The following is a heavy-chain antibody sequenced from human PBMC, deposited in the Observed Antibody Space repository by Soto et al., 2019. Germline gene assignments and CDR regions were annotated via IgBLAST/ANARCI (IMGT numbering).Heavy chain of an antibody. V-gene: IGHV1-2*02. Sequence: GASVKVSCKASGYTFTGYYTHWVRQAPGQGLEWMGWINPNSGGTNYAQKFQGRVTMTRDTSISTAYMELSRLRSDDTAVYYCARGGPKLGYCSSTSCYWEEYYFDYWGQGTLVTVSS. J-gene: IGHJ4*02. CDR3: ARGGPKLGYCSSTSCYWEEYYFDY. CDR2: INPNSGGT. CDR1: GYTFTGYY. D-gene: IGHD2-2*01.